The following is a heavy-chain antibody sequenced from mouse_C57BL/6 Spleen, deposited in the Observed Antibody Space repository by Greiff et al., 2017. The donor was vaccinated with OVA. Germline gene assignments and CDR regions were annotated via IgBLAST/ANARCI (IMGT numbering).Heavy chain of an antibody. D-gene: IGHD1-1*01. CDR2: IDPSDSET. J-gene: IGHJ4*01. V-gene: IGHV1-52*01. Sequence: VQLQQPGAELVRPGSSVKLSCKASGYTFTSYWMHWVKQRPIQGLEWIGNIDPSDSETNYNQKFKDKATLTVDNSSSTVYMQLSSLTSEDSAVYYCARYYYGSSYDAVDYWGQGTSVTVSS. CDR1: GYTFTSYW. CDR3: ARYYYGSSYDAVDY.